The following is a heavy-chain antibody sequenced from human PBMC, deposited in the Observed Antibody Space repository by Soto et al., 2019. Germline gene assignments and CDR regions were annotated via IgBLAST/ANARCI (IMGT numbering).Heavy chain of an antibody. J-gene: IGHJ6*02. CDR2: ISGSGGST. V-gene: IGHV3-23*01. CDR3: GKSLGPTFFYDGMDV. Sequence: GGSLRLSCAASGFTFSSYAMSWVRQAPGKGLEWVSTISGSGGSTSYADSVNGRFTLSRDSSKKTVYLQMNSLRAEDTAVYYCGKSLGPTFFYDGMDVWGQGTTVTVSS. CDR1: GFTFSSYA. D-gene: IGHD1-26*01.